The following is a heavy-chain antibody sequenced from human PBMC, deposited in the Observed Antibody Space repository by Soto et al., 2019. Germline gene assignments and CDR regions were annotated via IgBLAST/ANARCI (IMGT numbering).Heavy chain of an antibody. CDR2: LNEDGSFT. D-gene: IGHD3-10*01. CDR3: ARDLSGRADV. J-gene: IGHJ6*02. Sequence: EVQLVESGGGLVRPGGSLRLSCVASESTFSSYWMHWVRQTPGKGLVWVSRLNEDGSFTSYADSVQGRFTIFRDNAKKTLSLQMNSLRAEDTAVYYCARDLSGRADVWGQGTTVTVSS. V-gene: IGHV3-74*01. CDR1: ESTFSSYW.